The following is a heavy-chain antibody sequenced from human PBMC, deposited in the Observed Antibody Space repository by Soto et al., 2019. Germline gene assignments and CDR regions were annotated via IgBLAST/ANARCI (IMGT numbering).Heavy chain of an antibody. CDR2: INHSGST. V-gene: IGHV4-34*01. Sequence: TLSLTCAVYGGSFSGYYWSWIRQPPGKGLEWIGEINHSGSTNYNPSLKSRVTISADTSKNQFSLKLSSVTAADTAVYYCARVPLGWKPFDYWGQGTLVTVSS. D-gene: IGHD1-1*01. J-gene: IGHJ4*02. CDR1: GGSFSGYY. CDR3: ARVPLGWKPFDY.